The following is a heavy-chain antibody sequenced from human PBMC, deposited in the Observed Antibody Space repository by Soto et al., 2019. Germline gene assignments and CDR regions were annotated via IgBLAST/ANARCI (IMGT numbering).Heavy chain of an antibody. Sequence: EVQLLESGGGLVQPGGSLRLSCAASGFTFSSYAMTWVRQAPGKGLEWVSLICDSGTPTYYADSVKGRFIISRDNSGNTLFLEMYSLRAEDTAVYYCARYIAGVRYYGMDVWGQGTTVTVSS. CDR1: GFTFSSYA. CDR2: ICDSGTPT. CDR3: ARYIAGVRYYGMDV. V-gene: IGHV3-23*01. J-gene: IGHJ6*02. D-gene: IGHD6-13*01.